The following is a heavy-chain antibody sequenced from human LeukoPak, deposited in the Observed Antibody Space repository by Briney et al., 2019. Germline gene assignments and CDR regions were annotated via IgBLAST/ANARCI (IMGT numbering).Heavy chain of an antibody. J-gene: IGHJ4*02. V-gene: IGHV3-15*01. CDR3: TLIQGWGAGSYFLDY. CDR1: GFSLENDW. CDR2: VKSYNAGGTT. Sequence: GGSLRLSCAASGFSLENDWMSWVRQAPGKGLEWVGRVKSYNAGGTTHYAAPVKGRFIISRDDSKNMLYLQMDSLKTEDTAVYYCTLIQGWGAGSYFLDYWGQGALVTVSS. D-gene: IGHD3-10*01.